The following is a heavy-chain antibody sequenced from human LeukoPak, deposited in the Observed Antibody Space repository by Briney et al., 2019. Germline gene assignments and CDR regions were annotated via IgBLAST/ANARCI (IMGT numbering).Heavy chain of an antibody. CDR1: GYTFTCYY. J-gene: IGHJ4*02. CDR3: ARGSGSYRGVFDY. CDR2: INPNSGGT. Sequence: ASVKVSCKASGYTFTCYYMHWVRQAPGQGLEWMGWINPNSGGTNYAQKFQGRVTMTRDTSISTAYMELSRLRSDDTAVYYCARGSGSYRGVFDYWGQGTLVTVSS. D-gene: IGHD1-26*01. V-gene: IGHV1-2*02.